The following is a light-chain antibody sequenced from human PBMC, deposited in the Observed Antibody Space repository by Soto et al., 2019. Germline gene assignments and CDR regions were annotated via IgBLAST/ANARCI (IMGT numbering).Light chain of an antibody. CDR2: DVS. J-gene: IGKJ1*01. Sequence: DIHMTQSPSTLSASVGDRVTITCRASQSISSWLAWYQQKPGKAPKPLIYDVSSLQSGAPSRFSGSGSGTEFTLTISSLKPDDFASYYCQYYRTFGQGTKV. CDR3: QYYRT. V-gene: IGKV1-5*01. CDR1: QSISSW.